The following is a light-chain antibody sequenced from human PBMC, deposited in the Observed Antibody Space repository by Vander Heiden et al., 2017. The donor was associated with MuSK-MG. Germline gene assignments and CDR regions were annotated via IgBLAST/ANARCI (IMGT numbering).Light chain of an antibody. CDR3: QQDNSPFLT. Sequence: DIQMTQSPSTLSASLGDRVTITCRASQSISRWLAWHQQKPGKAPKLLIYKASSLESGVPSRFSGSGSGTEFTLTISSLQPDDFATYYCQQDNSPFLTFGQGTKVXIK. CDR2: KAS. V-gene: IGKV1-5*03. CDR1: QSISRW. J-gene: IGKJ2*01.